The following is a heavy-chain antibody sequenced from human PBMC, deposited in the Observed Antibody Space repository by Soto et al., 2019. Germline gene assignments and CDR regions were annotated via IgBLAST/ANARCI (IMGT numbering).Heavy chain of an antibody. Sequence: EVQLLESGGDLVRPGGSLRLSCAASGFAFSSYTMTWVRQPPGKGPAWVSSVSGGGGSTYYADSVKGRFTISRDNSKNTLYLHMNSLRAEDTAVYYCTKGAGYSSGWFSSEAFDIWGQGTMVTVSS. CDR1: GFAFSSYT. J-gene: IGHJ3*02. V-gene: IGHV3-23*01. CDR2: VSGGGGST. D-gene: IGHD6-19*01. CDR3: TKGAGYSSGWFSSEAFDI.